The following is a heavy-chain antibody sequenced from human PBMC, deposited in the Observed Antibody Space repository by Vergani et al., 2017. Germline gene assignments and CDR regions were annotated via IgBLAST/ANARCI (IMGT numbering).Heavy chain of an antibody. D-gene: IGHD2-2*01. CDR2: INNNGGST. J-gene: IGHJ3*01. CDR3: AKVCGXTSCPYGGGAFDV. CDR1: GFTFNHYA. V-gene: IGHV3-23*01. Sequence: EVQLLESGGDLVQPGGSLRLSCAASGFTFNHYAMNWVRQAPGKGLEWVSGINNNGGSTYYADSVKGRFTISRDNSKNTLYLQMTDLRAEDTATYYCAKVCGXTSCPYGGGAFDVWGHGTMVTVSS.